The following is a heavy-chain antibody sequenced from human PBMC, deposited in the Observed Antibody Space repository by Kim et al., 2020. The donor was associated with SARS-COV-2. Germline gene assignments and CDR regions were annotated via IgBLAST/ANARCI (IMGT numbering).Heavy chain of an antibody. J-gene: IGHJ4*02. CDR2: ISYDGSNK. D-gene: IGHD5-12*01. V-gene: IGHV3-30*18. CDR1: GFTFSSYG. CDR3: AKGGSRIVATLVDY. Sequence: GGSLRLSCAASGFTFSSYGMHWVRQAPGKGLEWVAVISYDGSNKYYADSVKGRFTISRDNSKNTLYLQMNSLRAEDTAVYYCAKGGSRIVATLVDYWVQGALVTVSP.